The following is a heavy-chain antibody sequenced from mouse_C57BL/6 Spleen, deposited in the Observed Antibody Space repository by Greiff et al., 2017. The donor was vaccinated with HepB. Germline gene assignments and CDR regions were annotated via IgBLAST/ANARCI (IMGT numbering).Heavy chain of an antibody. CDR1: GYTFTGYW. V-gene: IGHV1-9*01. Sequence: VQLQQSGAELMKPGASVKLSCKATGYTFTGYWIEWVKQRPGHGLEWIGEILPGSGSTNYNEKFKGKGTFTADTSSNTAYMQHSSLTTEDSAIYYCERRSTRVTTRAWFAYWGQGTLVTVSA. D-gene: IGHD2-2*01. J-gene: IGHJ3*01. CDR3: ERRSTRVTTRAWFAY. CDR2: ILPGSGST.